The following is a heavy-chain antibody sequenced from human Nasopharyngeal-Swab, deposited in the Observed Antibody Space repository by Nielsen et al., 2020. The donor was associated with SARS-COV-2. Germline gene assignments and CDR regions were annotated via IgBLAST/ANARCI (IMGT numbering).Heavy chain of an antibody. CDR3: ARDSGQELSLWPGAFDI. J-gene: IGHJ3*02. CDR1: GDSISSSSYY. CDR2: IYYSGST. V-gene: IGHV4-39*07. Sequence: SETLSLTCTVSGDSISSSSYYWGWIRQPPGKGLEWIGSIYYSGSTYYNPSLKSRVTISVDTSKNQFSLKLSSVTAADTAAYYCARDSGQELSLWPGAFDIWGQGTMVTVSS. D-gene: IGHD3-16*02.